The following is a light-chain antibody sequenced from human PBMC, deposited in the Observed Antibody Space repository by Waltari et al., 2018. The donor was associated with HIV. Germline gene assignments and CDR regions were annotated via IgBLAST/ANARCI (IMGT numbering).Light chain of an antibody. CDR2: WAS. CDR1: RTFFYSSDNRNY. Sequence: DIVMTQSPDSLAVSLGERATIKCTASRTFFYSSDNRNYLAWYPQRPGHSPSVLIFWASTRAYGVPDRFSGSGSGTDFSLTLSSLQADDVGIYYCQQYYSVPPTFGGGTKVEI. V-gene: IGKV4-1*01. J-gene: IGKJ4*01. CDR3: QQYYSVPPT.